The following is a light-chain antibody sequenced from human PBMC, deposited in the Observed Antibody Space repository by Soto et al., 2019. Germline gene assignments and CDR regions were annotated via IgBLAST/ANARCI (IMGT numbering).Light chain of an antibody. Sequence: QSALTQPRSVSGSPGQSVTISCTGTSSDVGGYNYVSWYQHHPGKSPKLMIYDVSKRPSGVPDRFSGSKSGNTASLTISGLLAEDEDDYYCCSYAGSDTLIFGGGTKLTVL. CDR2: DVS. J-gene: IGLJ2*01. CDR3: CSYAGSDTLI. CDR1: SSDVGGYNY. V-gene: IGLV2-11*01.